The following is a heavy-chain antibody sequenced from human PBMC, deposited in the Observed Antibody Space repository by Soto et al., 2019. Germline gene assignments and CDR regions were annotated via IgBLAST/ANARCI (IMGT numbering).Heavy chain of an antibody. J-gene: IGHJ4*02. CDR3: AKGGAPDYDYGGLGLVVRHGTIAFDY. Sequence: GGSLRLSCAASGFTFSSYAMSWVRQAPGKGLEWVSAISGSGGSTYYADSVKGRFTISRDNSKNTLYLQMNSLRAEDTAVYYCAKGGAPDYDYGGLGLVVRHGTIAFDYWGQGTLVTVSS. CDR2: ISGSGGST. CDR1: GFTFSSYA. D-gene: IGHD4-17*01. V-gene: IGHV3-23*01.